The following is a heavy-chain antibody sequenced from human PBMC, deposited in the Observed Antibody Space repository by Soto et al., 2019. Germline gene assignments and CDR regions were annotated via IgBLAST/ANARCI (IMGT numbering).Heavy chain of an antibody. Sequence: RLSCAASGFSFTYYAMTWVRQAPGKGLEWVSAISGSGGATYYADSVKGRFTISRDNSKNTLYVQMNSLRAEDTAVYYCAKVDGSSPVTSAFDIWGQGTMVTVSS. V-gene: IGHV3-23*01. D-gene: IGHD4-17*01. CDR1: GFSFTYYA. CDR2: ISGSGGAT. J-gene: IGHJ3*02. CDR3: AKVDGSSPVTSAFDI.